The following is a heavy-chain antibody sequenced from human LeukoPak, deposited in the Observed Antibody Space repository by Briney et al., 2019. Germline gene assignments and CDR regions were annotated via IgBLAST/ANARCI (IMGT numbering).Heavy chain of an antibody. Sequence: GGSLRLSCAASGFTFSSYEMNWVRQAPGKGLEWVSYISSSGSTIYYADSVKGRFTISRDNAKNSLYLQMNSLRAEDTAVYYCARERDSSGFYWGQGTPVTVSS. D-gene: IGHD3-22*01. J-gene: IGHJ4*02. V-gene: IGHV3-48*03. CDR3: ARERDSSGFY. CDR1: GFTFSSYE. CDR2: ISSSGSTI.